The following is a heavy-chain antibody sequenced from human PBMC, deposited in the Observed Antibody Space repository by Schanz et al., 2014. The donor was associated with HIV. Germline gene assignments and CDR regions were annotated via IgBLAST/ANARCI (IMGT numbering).Heavy chain of an antibody. CDR1: GFIFSNHA. CDR3: ANEEVPNDY. J-gene: IGHJ4*02. CDR2: ISISGDVT. Sequence: EVQLLESGGGLVQPGGSLRLSCVASGFIFSNHAMSWVRQAPGKGLEWVSGISISGDVTYYSDSVKGRFTISRDNSKNTVYPQMNSLRAEDTAVYYCANEEVPNDYWGQGTLVTVSS. V-gene: IGHV3-23*01.